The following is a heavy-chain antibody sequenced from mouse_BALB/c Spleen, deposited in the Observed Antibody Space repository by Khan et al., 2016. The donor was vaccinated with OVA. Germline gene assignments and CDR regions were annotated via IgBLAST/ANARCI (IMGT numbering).Heavy chain of an antibody. D-gene: IGHD3-2*01. CDR2: INPSNGGT. J-gene: IGHJ3*01. Sequence: QVQLQQSGAELVKPGASVKLSCKASGYTFTSYYMYWLKQRPGQGLEWIGEINPSNGGTNFNEKFKSKATLTVDKSSSTAYMQLSSLTSEDSAVXYGIRRGTARATLWFAYWGQGTLVTVSA. V-gene: IGHV1S81*02. CDR1: GYTFTSYY. CDR3: IRRGTARATLWFAY.